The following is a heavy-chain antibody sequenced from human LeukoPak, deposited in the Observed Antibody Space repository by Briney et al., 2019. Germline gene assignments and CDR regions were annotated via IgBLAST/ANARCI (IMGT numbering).Heavy chain of an antibody. J-gene: IGHJ4*02. CDR1: GYTFTGYY. V-gene: IGHV1-2*06. Sequence: ASVKVSCKASGYTFTGYYIHWVRQAPGQGLEWMGRINPNSGGTNSAQKFQGRVTMTWDTSVNTAYLELGSLRSDDTAVYYCARLDGTGRSQIMIAYWGQGTLVTVSS. CDR3: ARLDGTGRSQIMIAY. CDR2: INPNSGGT. D-gene: IGHD1-14*01.